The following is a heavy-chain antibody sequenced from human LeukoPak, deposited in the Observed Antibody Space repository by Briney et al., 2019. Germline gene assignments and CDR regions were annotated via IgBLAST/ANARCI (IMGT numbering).Heavy chain of an antibody. V-gene: IGHV5-51*01. D-gene: IGHD2-2*01. Sequence: GESLKTSCKGSGYSSTNYWIGWVRQMPGKGVGWSWIIDPGDSTTKYRPSFQSQVTISTDKSISTAYLQWSSLKASDTAMYYCAREGGSRAGGFDYWGQGTLVTVSS. CDR2: IDPGDSTT. J-gene: IGHJ4*02. CDR1: GYSSTNYW. CDR3: AREGGSRAGGFDY.